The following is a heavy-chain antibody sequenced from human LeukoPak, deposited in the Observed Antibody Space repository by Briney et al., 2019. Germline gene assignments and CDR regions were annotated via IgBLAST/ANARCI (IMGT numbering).Heavy chain of an antibody. CDR2: TYYSGST. Sequence: PSETLSLTCAVSGGSISSGGYSWSWIRQPPGKGLEGIGYTYYSGSTYYNPSLKSRVTISVDTSKNQCSLKLSSVTAADTAVYYCASEVVLPLKNYYYMDVWGKGTTVTVSS. CDR1: GGSISSGGYS. J-gene: IGHJ6*03. D-gene: IGHD2-2*01. V-gene: IGHV4-30-4*07. CDR3: ASEVVLPLKNYYYMDV.